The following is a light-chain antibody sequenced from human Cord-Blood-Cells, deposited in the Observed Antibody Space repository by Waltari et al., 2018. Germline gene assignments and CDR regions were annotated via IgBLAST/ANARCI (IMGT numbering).Light chain of an antibody. Sequence: QSALTQPRSVSGSPGQSVTSSCTGTSSDVGGYNDVSWYQQHPGKAPKLMIYDVSKRPSGVPDRFSGSKSGNTASLTISGLQAEDEADYYCCSYAGSYTFVFGGGTKLTVL. V-gene: IGLV2-11*01. CDR1: SSDVGGYND. J-gene: IGLJ3*02. CDR2: DVS. CDR3: CSYAGSYTFV.